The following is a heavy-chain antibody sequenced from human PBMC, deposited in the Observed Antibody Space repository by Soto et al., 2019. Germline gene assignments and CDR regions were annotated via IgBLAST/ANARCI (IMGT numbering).Heavy chain of an antibody. CDR1: GFTFSSYG. CDR3: AKALDYGDYYYYGMDV. D-gene: IGHD4-17*01. CDR2: ISYDGSNK. V-gene: IGHV3-30*18. J-gene: IGHJ6*02. Sequence: GGSLRLSCAASGFTFSSYGMHWVRQAPGKGLEWVAVISYDGSNKYYADSVKGRFTISRDNSKNTLYLQMNSLRAEDTAVYYCAKALDYGDYYYYGMDVWGQGTTVTVS.